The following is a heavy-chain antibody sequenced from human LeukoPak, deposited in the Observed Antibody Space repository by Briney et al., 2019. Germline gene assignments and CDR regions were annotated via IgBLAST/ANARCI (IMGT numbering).Heavy chain of an antibody. D-gene: IGHD3-10*01. V-gene: IGHV4-30-4*01. CDR3: ARDAAFGPMDY. CDR2: IYYSGST. Sequence: SQTLPLTCTVSGGSISGADYYWSWIRQPPGKGLEWIGYIYYSGSTYYNSSLESRVTISVDTSKNLFFLKLSSVTAADTAVYYCARDAAFGPMDYWGQGTLVTVSS. J-gene: IGHJ4*02. CDR1: GGSISGADYY.